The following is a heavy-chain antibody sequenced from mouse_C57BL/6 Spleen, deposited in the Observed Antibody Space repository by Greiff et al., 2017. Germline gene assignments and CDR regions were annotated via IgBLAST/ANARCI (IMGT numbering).Heavy chain of an antibody. D-gene: IGHD1-1*01. CDR3: ARDGITTVAY. CDR1: GYAFSSYW. Sequence: VQLQQSGAELVKPGASVKISCKASGYAFSSYWMNWVKQRPGKGLEWIGQIYPGDGDTNYNGKFKGKATLTADKSSSPAYMQLSSLTSEDSAIYFCARDGITTVAYWGQGTLVTVSA. J-gene: IGHJ3*01. CDR2: IYPGDGDT. V-gene: IGHV1-80*01.